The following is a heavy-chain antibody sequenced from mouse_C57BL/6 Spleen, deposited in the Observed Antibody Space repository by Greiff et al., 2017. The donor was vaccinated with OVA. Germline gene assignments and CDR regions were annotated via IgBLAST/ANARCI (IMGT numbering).Heavy chain of an antibody. J-gene: IGHJ1*03. Sequence: VQLQQPGAELVKPGASVKLSCKASGYTFTSYWMRWVKQRPGQGLEWIGEIDPSDSYTNYNQKFKGKATLTVDTSSSTAYMQLSSLTSEDSAVYYCARGYGSSYWYFDVWGTGTTVTVSS. CDR1: GYTFTSYW. D-gene: IGHD1-1*01. CDR2: IDPSDSYT. CDR3: ARGYGSSYWYFDV. V-gene: IGHV1-50*01.